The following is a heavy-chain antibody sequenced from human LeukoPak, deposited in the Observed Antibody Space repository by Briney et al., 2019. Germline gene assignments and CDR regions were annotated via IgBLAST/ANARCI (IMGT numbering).Heavy chain of an antibody. J-gene: IGHJ5*02. Sequence: SETLFLTCAVYGGSLSGYYWSWIRQPPGKGLEWIEEINHSGSTNYNPSLKSRDTISVDTSKNQFSLKLSSVTAADTAVYYCATAPYYDFWRGYRDNWFDPWGQGTLVNVSS. CDR2: INHSGST. CDR1: GGSLSGYY. V-gene: IGHV4-34*01. CDR3: ATAPYYDFWRGYRDNWFDP. D-gene: IGHD3-3*01.